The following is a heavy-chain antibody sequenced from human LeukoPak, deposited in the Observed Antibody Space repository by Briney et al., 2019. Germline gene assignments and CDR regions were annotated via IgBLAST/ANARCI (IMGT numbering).Heavy chain of an antibody. D-gene: IGHD4-17*01. V-gene: IGHV3-53*01. Sequence: GGSLRLSCAASGFTVSSNYMSWVRQAPGKGLEWVSVIYSGGSTYYADSVKGRFTISRDNSKNTLYLQMNSLRAEDTAVYYCARDFGDKERYYYYYGMDVWGQGTTVTVSS. CDR2: IYSGGST. J-gene: IGHJ6*02. CDR3: ARDFGDKERYYYYYGMDV. CDR1: GFTVSSNY.